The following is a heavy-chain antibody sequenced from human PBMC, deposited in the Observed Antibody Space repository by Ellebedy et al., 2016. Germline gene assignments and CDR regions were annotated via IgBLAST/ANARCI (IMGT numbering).Heavy chain of an antibody. D-gene: IGHD3-16*01. V-gene: IGHV3-21*01. J-gene: IGHJ5*02. Sequence: GGSLRLXCAASGFTFSNYAMNWVRQAPGKGLEWVSSISSSGSNIYYADSVKGRFTISRDNAKNSLYLQMNSLRAEDTAVYYCARGVGGTSLNWFDPWGQGTPVTVSS. CDR3: ARGVGGTSLNWFDP. CDR2: ISSSGSNI. CDR1: GFTFSNYA.